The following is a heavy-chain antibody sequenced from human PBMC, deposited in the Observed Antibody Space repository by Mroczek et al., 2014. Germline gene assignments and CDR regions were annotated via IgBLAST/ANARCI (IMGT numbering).Heavy chain of an antibody. CDR2: IIPILGIA. CDR3: ARATLRKDIVVVVAATRADYYYGMDV. CDR1: RHFSSYA. D-gene: IGHD2-15*01. Sequence: VQLVETGAEVKKPGVLGEGLLQGFWRHFSSYAISWVRQAPGQGLEWMGRIIPILGIANYAQKFQGRVTITADKSASTAYMELSSLRSEDTAVYYCARATLRKDIVVVVAATRADYYYGMDVWGQGTTVTVSS. J-gene: IGHJ6*02. V-gene: IGHV1-69*09.